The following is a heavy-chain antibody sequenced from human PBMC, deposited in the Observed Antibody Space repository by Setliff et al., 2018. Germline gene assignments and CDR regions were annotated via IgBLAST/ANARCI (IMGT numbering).Heavy chain of an antibody. CDR1: GDSITSGSDY. CDR3: ARAPTTYYMYYMDV. CDR2: IYTTGNT. Sequence: SETLSLTCTVSGDSITSGSDYRNWIRQPAGKGLEWIGRIYTTGNTNYNPSLKSRVTISVDTSKKQVSLMLTSVTAADTAVYYCARAPTTYYMYYMDVWGEGTTVTVSS. J-gene: IGHJ6*03. D-gene: IGHD1-26*01. V-gene: IGHV4-61*02.